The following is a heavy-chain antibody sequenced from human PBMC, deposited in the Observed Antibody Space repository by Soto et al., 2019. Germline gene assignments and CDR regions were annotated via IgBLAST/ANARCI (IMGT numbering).Heavy chain of an antibody. CDR2: IYHSGST. CDR1: GGSISSSNW. J-gene: IGHJ3*02. Sequence: QVQLQESGPGLVKPSGTLSLTCAVSGGSISSSNWWSWVRQPPGKGLEWMGEIYHSGSTNYNPSRNSRVTISVDKSKNQFDLKLRSVTAADTAVYYCARDSRFSSGWPDDAFDIWGQGPMVTVSS. D-gene: IGHD6-19*01. V-gene: IGHV4-4*02. CDR3: ARDSRFSSGWPDDAFDI.